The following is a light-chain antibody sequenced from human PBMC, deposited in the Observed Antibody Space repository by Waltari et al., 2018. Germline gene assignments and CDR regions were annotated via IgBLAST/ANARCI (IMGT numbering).Light chain of an antibody. Sequence: QAALTQPHSVSGSPGQSVTISCTGTSSDIGGYNYVSWYQQHPGTAPKLKIYEVSRRPAGVSDRFAASKSGNTASLTISGLQADDEAEYYCCSYAGRHTYVFGIGTRLTVL. CDR2: EVS. CDR3: CSYAGRHTYV. J-gene: IGLJ1*01. V-gene: IGLV2-11*01. CDR1: SSDIGGYNY.